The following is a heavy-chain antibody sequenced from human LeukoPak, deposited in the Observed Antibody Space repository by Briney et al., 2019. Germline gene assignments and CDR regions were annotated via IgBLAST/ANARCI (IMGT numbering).Heavy chain of an antibody. V-gene: IGHV4-30-2*01. J-gene: IGHJ3*02. CDR2: IYHSGST. CDR3: AREIIAVAAFDI. D-gene: IGHD6-19*01. CDR1: GGSISSGGYY. Sequence: SETLSLTCTVSGGSISSGGYYWSWIRQPPGKGLEWIGYIYHSGSTYYNPSLKSRVTISVDRSKNQFSLKLSSVTAADTAVYYCAREIIAVAAFDIWGQGTMVTVSS.